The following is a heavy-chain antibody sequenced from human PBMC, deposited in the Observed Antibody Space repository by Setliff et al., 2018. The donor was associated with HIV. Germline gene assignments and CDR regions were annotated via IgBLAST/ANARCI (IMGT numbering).Heavy chain of an antibody. J-gene: IGHJ4*02. CDR2: IYTSGIT. CDR3: AREPSPSQWQPLYFDV. D-gene: IGHD6-19*01. Sequence: SETLSLTCNVSGASTNAYFLSWVRHPAGKGPEWIGHIYTSGITNHNPSLKSRVTMSLDTSKEQFSLRLRSVTAADTAIYYCAREPSPSQWQPLYFDVWGRGILVTVSS. CDR1: GASTNAYF. V-gene: IGHV4-4*07.